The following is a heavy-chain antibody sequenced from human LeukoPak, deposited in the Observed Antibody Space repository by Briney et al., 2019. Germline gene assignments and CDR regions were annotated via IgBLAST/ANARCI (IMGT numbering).Heavy chain of an antibody. CDR2: MNPKSGIT. V-gene: IGHV1-8*01. CDR1: GYIFTNYD. Sequence: ASVKVSCKASGYIFTNYDINWVRQATGQGLEWMGWMNPKSGITGYAQKFQGRVTMTRDTSITTAYMELSSLRSEDTAVYYCARVYGEIDYWGQGTLVTVSS. D-gene: IGHD4-17*01. J-gene: IGHJ4*02. CDR3: ARVYGEIDY.